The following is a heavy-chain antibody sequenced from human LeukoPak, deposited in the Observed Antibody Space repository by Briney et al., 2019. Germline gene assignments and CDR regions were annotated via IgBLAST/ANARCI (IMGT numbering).Heavy chain of an antibody. CDR1: GFTFDDYA. CDR3: AEDTSGSSLGGDFDY. D-gene: IGHD1-26*01. J-gene: IGHJ4*02. CDR2: ISWNSGSI. Sequence: PGGSLRLSCAASGFTFDDYAMHWVRQAPGKGLEWVSGISWNSGSIGYADSVKGRFTISRDNAKNSLYLQMNSLRAEDTALYYCAEDTSGSSLGGDFDYWGQGTLVTVSS. V-gene: IGHV3-9*01.